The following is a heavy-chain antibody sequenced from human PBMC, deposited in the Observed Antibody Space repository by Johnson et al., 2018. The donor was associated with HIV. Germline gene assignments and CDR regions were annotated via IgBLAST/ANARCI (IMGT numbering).Heavy chain of an antibody. CDR1: GFTVSTNY. D-gene: IGHD1-26*01. J-gene: IGHJ3*02. Sequence: VQLVESGGGLVQPGGSLRLSCAASGFTVSTNYMSWVRQAPGKGLEWVSVIYSVGDVYYADSVKGRFTISRDKSKNMGYLQMNSLRAEDTAVYYCAGGREWEGGEVGDAFDIWGQGTMVTVSS. CDR2: IYSVGDV. V-gene: IGHV3-66*02. CDR3: AGGREWEGGEVGDAFDI.